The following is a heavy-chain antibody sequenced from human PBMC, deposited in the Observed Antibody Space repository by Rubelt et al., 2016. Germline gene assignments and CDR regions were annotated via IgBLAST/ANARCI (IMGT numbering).Heavy chain of an antibody. D-gene: IGHD2-15*01. CDR3: AKDLTAYCVGGSCLFDY. V-gene: IGHV3-23*01. Sequence: EVQLLESGGGLVQPGGSLRLSCAAAGFTFSSYAMSWVRQGPGKGLEWVSAISGSGGTTYYADSVKGRFTISRDNSKNTLYLQMNSLRAEDTAVYYCAKDLTAYCVGGSCLFDYWGQGTLVTVSS. CDR2: ISGSGGTT. CDR1: GFTFSSYA. J-gene: IGHJ4*02.